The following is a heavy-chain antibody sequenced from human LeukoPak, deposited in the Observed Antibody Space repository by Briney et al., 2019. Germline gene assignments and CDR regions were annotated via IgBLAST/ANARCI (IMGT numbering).Heavy chain of an antibody. Sequence: RASVKVSCKASGYTFTSYGISWVRQAPGQGLEWMGWISAYNGNTNYAQKLQGRVTMTTDTSTSTAYMELRSLRSDDTAVYYCARAGVQIAAAGIIPPDYWGQGTLVTVSS. CDR2: ISAYNGNT. CDR1: GYTFTSYG. V-gene: IGHV1-18*01. D-gene: IGHD6-13*01. J-gene: IGHJ4*02. CDR3: ARAGVQIAAAGIIPPDY.